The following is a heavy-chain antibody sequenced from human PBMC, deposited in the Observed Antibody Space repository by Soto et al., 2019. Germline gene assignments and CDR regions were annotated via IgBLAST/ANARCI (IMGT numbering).Heavy chain of an antibody. V-gene: IGHV1-3*01. CDR2: INAANGNT. Sequence: QVQLVQSGAEVKKPGASVKVSCKASGYTFTNFVMHRVRQAPGDRLEWMGWINAANGNTKYSQKFQGRVIISMDTSASTAYMELSSLTSEDTAVYYCARDYPYCTGGSCPGYWGQGTLVIVSS. D-gene: IGHD2-15*01. CDR3: ARDYPYCTGGSCPGY. J-gene: IGHJ4*02. CDR1: GYTFTNFV.